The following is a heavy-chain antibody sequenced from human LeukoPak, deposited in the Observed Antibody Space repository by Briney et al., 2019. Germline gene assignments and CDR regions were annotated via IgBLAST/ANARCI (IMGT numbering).Heavy chain of an antibody. Sequence: ASVKVSCKASGYTFTCYGISWVRQAPGQGLEGMGWISAYNGNTNYAQKLQGRVTMTTDTSTSTAYMELRSLRSDDTAVYYCARESTMVRTFDYWGQGTLVTVSS. CDR2: ISAYNGNT. V-gene: IGHV1-18*04. J-gene: IGHJ4*02. D-gene: IGHD3-10*01. CDR1: GYTFTCYG. CDR3: ARESTMVRTFDY.